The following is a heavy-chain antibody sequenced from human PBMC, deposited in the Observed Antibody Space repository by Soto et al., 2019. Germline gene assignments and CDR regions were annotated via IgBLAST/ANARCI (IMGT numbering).Heavy chain of an antibody. CDR1: GFTFSSYS. J-gene: IGHJ4*02. D-gene: IGHD6-19*01. Sequence: EVQLLESGGGLVQPGGSLRLSCAASGFTFSSYSMHWVRQAAGKGLEWVSAISGSGGSTYYADSVKGRFTISRDKSKNRLYLEMNSLRAEDTAVYYCAACSGTYSSGWYKDYWGQGTLVTVSS. CDR2: ISGSGGST. CDR3: AACSGTYSSGWYKDY. V-gene: IGHV3-23*01.